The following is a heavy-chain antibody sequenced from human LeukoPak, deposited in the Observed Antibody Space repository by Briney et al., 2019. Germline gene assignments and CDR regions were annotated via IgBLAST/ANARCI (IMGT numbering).Heavy chain of an antibody. CDR2: INQDGSEK. J-gene: IGHJ4*02. V-gene: IGHV3-7*04. Sequence: GGSLRLSCAASGFTFSSYWMSWVRQAPGKGLQWVANINQDGSEKYYVDSVKGRFTISRDNAKNSLYLQIKSLRAEDTSVFYCARYGALDYWGQGTLVTVSS. CDR3: ARYGALDY. D-gene: IGHD4-17*01. CDR1: GFTFSSYW.